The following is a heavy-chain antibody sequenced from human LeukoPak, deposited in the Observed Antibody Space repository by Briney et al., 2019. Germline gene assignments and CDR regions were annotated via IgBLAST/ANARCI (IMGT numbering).Heavy chain of an antibody. V-gene: IGHV4-4*02. CDR1: GGSISGTNW. Sequence: SETLSLTCGVSGGSISGTNWWSWVRQPPGQGLEWIGEISLRGLTNYNPSLRSRLTMSLDESKNQVSLNLTSVTAADTAMYYCSRESGPFSPFGFWGQGTLVSVHS. D-gene: IGHD1-26*01. CDR3: SRESGPFSPFGF. J-gene: IGHJ4*02. CDR2: ISLRGLT.